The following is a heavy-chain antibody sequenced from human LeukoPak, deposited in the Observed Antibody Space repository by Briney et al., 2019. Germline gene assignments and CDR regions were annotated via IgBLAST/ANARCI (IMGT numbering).Heavy chain of an antibody. CDR1: GFTFSSYG. D-gene: IGHD1-26*01. CDR2: ISYDGNNK. V-gene: IGHV3-30*18. J-gene: IGHJ4*02. CDR3: AKDRGVGAPFDY. Sequence: GGSLRLSCAASGFTFSSYGMHWVRQAPGKGLEWVAVISYDGNNKYYADSVKGRFTISRDNSKNTLYLQMNSLRAEDTAVYYCAKDRGVGAPFDYWGQGTLVTVSS.